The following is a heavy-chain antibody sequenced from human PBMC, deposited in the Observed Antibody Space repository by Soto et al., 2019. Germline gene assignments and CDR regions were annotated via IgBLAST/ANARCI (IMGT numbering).Heavy chain of an antibody. V-gene: IGHV3-23*01. CDR3: ARDVGLHSAECFAY. D-gene: IGHD2-15*01. J-gene: IGHJ4*02. Sequence: LRLSCTASGFTFTSYGMGWVRQAPGKGLQWVSTIRGDGGQTRYTDSVKGRFSISRDNSKNTVYLQMDSLRAEDTAMYFCARDVGLHSAECFAYWGQGNQITVCS. CDR2: IRGDGGQT. CDR1: GFTFTSYG.